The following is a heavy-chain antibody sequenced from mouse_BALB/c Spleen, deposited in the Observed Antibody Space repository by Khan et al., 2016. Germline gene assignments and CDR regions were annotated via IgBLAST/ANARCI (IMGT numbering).Heavy chain of an antibody. CDR3: ARLYYYCSPYFNY. Sequence: EVELVASGGGLVQPGGSLKLSCAASGFTFSNYGMSWVRQTPDKRLELVATINSNGGNTYYPDSVKGRFTISRDNSNNTLYLQMSSLKSEDTAMYYCARLYYYCSPYFNYWSQGTPRTVSS. V-gene: IGHV5-6-3*01. CDR1: GFTFSNYG. D-gene: IGHD1-1*01. J-gene: IGHJ2*01. CDR2: INSNGGNT.